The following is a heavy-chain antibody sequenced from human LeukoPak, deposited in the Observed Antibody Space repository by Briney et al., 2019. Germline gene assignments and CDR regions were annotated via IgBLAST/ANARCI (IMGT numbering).Heavy chain of an antibody. J-gene: IGHJ4*02. CDR3: ARATIFGVVALYYFDY. Sequence: PSETLSLTCTVSGGSISSYYWSWIRQPPGKGLEWIGYIYYSGSTNYNPSLKSRVTISVDTSKNQFSLELSSVTAADTAVYYCARATIFGVVALYYFDYWGQGTLVTVSS. CDR2: IYYSGST. D-gene: IGHD3-3*01. CDR1: GGSISSYY. V-gene: IGHV4-59*01.